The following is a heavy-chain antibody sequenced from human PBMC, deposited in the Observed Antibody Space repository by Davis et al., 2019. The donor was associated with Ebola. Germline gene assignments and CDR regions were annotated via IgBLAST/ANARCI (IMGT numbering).Heavy chain of an antibody. V-gene: IGHV4-34*01. D-gene: IGHD3-16*01. CDR2: INHSGST. J-gene: IGHJ4*02. CDR1: GGSFSGYY. Sequence: SETLSLTCAVYGGSFSGYYWSWIRQPPGKGLEWIGEINHSGSTNYNPSLKSRVTISVDTSKNQSSLKLSSVTAADTAVYYCARGMGSYGPPGYWGQGTLVTVSS. CDR3: ARGMGSYGPPGY.